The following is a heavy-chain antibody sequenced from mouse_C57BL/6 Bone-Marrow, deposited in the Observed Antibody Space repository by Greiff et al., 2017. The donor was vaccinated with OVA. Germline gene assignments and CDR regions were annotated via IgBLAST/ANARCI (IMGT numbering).Heavy chain of an antibody. CDR1: GYAFSSSW. D-gene: IGHD2-4*01. Sequence: QVQLQQSGPELVKPGASVKISCKASGYAFSSSWMNWVKQRPGKGLEWIGRIYPGDGDTNYNGKFKGKATLTADKSSSTAYMQLSSLTSEDSAVYFCAPIYYDYFDYWGQGTTLTVSS. V-gene: IGHV1-82*01. CDR3: APIYYDYFDY. CDR2: IYPGDGDT. J-gene: IGHJ2*01.